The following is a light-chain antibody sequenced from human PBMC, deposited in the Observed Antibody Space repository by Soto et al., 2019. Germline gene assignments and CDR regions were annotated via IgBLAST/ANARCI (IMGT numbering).Light chain of an antibody. V-gene: IGKV3-11*01. CDR1: QSVSSY. J-gene: IGKJ1*01. CDR3: QQRSNWPPWT. Sequence: EIVLTQSPATLSLSPGERATLSCRASQSVSSYLAWYQQKPGQAPRLLIYDASNKATGIPARFSGSGSGTDFTLTISSLEPVDFAVYFCQQRSNWPPWTPGHGTKVEIK. CDR2: DAS.